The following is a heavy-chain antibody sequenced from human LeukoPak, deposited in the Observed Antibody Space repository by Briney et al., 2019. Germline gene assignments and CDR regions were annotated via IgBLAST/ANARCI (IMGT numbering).Heavy chain of an antibody. CDR2: ISGSGGST. CDR1: GFTLSDHF. Sequence: GRSLRLSCAASGFTLSDHFMDWVRQAPGKGLEWVSAISGSGGSTYYADSVKGRFTISRDNSKNTLYLQMNSLRAEDTAVYYCAHSSGYWGQGTLVTVSS. J-gene: IGHJ4*02. V-gene: IGHV3-23*01. CDR3: AHSSGY. D-gene: IGHD3-10*01.